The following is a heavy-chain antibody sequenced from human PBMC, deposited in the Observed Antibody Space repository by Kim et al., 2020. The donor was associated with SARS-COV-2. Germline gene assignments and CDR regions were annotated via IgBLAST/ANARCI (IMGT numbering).Heavy chain of an antibody. D-gene: IGHD3-9*01. V-gene: IGHV5-51*01. Sequence: PSFQGQVTLSADTSISTAYLQWSSLKASDTAMYYCARLGDILTGYYLDVWGQGTTVTVSS. J-gene: IGHJ6*02. CDR3: ARLGDILTGYYLDV.